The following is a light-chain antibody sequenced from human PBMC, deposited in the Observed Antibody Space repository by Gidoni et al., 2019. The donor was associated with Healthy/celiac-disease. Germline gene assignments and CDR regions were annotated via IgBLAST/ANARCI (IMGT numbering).Light chain of an antibody. CDR1: QGISSY. CDR3: QQLNSYPPFT. J-gene: IGKJ3*01. CDR2: AAS. Sequence: DIQLTQSPSFLSASVGDSVTITCRASQGISSYLAWYQQKPGKAPKLLIYAASTLQSGVPSRFSGSGSGTEFTLTISSLQPEDFATYYCQQLNSYPPFTFGPGTKVDIK. V-gene: IGKV1-9*01.